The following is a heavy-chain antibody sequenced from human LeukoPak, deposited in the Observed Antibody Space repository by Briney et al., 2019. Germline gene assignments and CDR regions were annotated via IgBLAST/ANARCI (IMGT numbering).Heavy chain of an antibody. CDR2: IYSGGST. CDR3: ARHLGYYDILTGYYRSDIWFDP. CDR1: GFTVSSNY. V-gene: IGHV3-66*04. D-gene: IGHD3-9*01. Sequence: GGSLRLSCAASGFTVSSNYMSWVRQAPGKGLEWVSVIYSGGSTYYADSVKGRFTISRDNSKNTLYLQMNSLRAEDTAVYYCARHLGYYDILTGYYRSDIWFDPWGQGTLVTVSS. J-gene: IGHJ5*02.